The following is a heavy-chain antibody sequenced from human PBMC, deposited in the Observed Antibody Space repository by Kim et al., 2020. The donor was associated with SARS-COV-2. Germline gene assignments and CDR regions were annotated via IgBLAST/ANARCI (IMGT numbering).Heavy chain of an antibody. V-gene: IGHV4-39*01. D-gene: IGHD6-13*01. CDR1: GGSISSTNYF. CDR2: IYNSGTT. J-gene: IGHJ2*01. CDR3: ARRKGGSSSLDL. Sequence: SETLSLTCTVSGGSISSTNYFWVWIRQPPGKGLEWIGNIYNSGTTYYNPSLKSRVTISVDTSKNQFSLKLSSVTASDTAVYYCARRKGGSSSLDLWGRGTLVTVSS.